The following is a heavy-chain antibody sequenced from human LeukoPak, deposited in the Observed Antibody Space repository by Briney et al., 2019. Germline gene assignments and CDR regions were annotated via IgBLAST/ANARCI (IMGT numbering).Heavy chain of an antibody. Sequence: SETLSLACTVYGRSVSSSSYYWGWIRQPPGNGLDWFGIMNYRGNTYYNPSLKSRVTISVDTSKNQFSLKMSSVTAADTAVYYCAWAGSLSESQFDYWGQGTLVTVSS. D-gene: IGHD3-10*01. CDR2: MNYRGNT. V-gene: IGHV4-39*01. CDR3: AWAGSLSESQFDY. J-gene: IGHJ4*02. CDR1: GRSVSSSSYY.